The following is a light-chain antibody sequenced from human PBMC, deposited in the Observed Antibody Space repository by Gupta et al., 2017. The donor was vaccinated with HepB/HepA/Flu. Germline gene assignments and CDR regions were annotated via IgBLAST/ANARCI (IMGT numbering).Light chain of an antibody. J-gene: IGKJ3*01. CDR1: QIITTY. CDR2: SAS. V-gene: IGKV1-39*01. Sequence: DIQMTQSPSSLSASIGDRVTITCRASQIITTYLSWYQQKPGKAPRLLISSASRLQSGVPSRFGGSGSGTDFTLTISSLQLEDFATYYCQQNYDIPFTFGPGTTVDI. CDR3: QQNYDIPFT.